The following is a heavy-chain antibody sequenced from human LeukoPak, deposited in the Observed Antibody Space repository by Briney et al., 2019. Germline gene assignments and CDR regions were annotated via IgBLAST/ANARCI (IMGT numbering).Heavy chain of an antibody. CDR2: IYYSGST. CDR3: ARRNRRFGELLYNWFDP. CDR1: GGSISSGGYY. Sequence: SETLSLTCTVSGGSISSGGYYWSWIRQHPGKGLEWIGYIYYSGSTYYNPSLKSRVTISVDTSKNQFSLKLSSVTAADTAVYYCARRNRRFGELLYNWFDPWGQGTLVTVSS. V-gene: IGHV4-31*03. D-gene: IGHD3-10*01. J-gene: IGHJ5*02.